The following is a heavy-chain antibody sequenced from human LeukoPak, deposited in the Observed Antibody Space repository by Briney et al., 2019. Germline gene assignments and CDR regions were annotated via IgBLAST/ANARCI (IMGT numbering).Heavy chain of an antibody. CDR3: ARVLYYYDSSGRIGAFDI. CDR1: GYTFTSYG. CDR2: IIVYNGKT. J-gene: IGHJ3*02. Sequence: GSVKVSCKASGYTFTSYGISWVRQAPGQGLEWMGWIIVYNGKTNYAQKLQGRVTMTTDTSTSTAYMELRSLRSDDTAVYYCARVLYYYDSSGRIGAFDIWGQGTMVTVSS. D-gene: IGHD3-22*01. V-gene: IGHV1-18*01.